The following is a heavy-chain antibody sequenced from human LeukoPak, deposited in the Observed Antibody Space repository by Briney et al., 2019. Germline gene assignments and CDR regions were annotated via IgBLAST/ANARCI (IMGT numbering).Heavy chain of an antibody. CDR1: GDSISSGDYY. V-gene: IGHV4-61*02. CDR2: IYASGIT. J-gene: IGHJ3*02. CDR3: ARVPRVMIDDAFDI. D-gene: IGHD3-22*01. Sequence: TSETLSLTCTVSGDSISSGDYYWSWIRQPAGKGLEWIGRIYASGITNYNPSLKSRVTISVNTSKNQFSLKLSSVTAADTAVYYCARVPRVMIDDAFDIWGQGTMVTVSS.